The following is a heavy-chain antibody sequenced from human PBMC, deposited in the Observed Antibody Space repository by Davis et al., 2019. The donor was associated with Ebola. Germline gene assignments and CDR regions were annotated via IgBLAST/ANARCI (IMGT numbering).Heavy chain of an antibody. CDR1: GFTFSSYA. D-gene: IGHD3-22*01. CDR3: AKDPIGVVTTVFDY. V-gene: IGHV3-23*01. J-gene: IGHJ4*02. CDR2: ISGSGGST. Sequence: GESLKISCAASGFTFSSYAMSWVRQAPGKGLEWVSAISGSGGSTYYADSVKGRFTISRDNSKNTLYLQMNSLRAEDTAVYYCAKDPIGVVTTVFDYWGQGTLVTVSS.